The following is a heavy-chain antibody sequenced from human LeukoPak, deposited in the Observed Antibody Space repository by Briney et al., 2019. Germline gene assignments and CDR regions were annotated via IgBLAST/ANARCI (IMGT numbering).Heavy chain of an antibody. CDR3: ARVYAGGLGRDTGYFDL. J-gene: IGHJ2*01. CDR2: INPNSGGT. D-gene: IGHD4-23*01. V-gene: IGHV1-2*04. CDR1: GYTFTGYY. Sequence: ASAKVSCKASGYTFTGYYMHWVRQAPGQGLEWMGWINPNSGGTNYAQKFQGWVTMTRDTSISTAYMELSRLRSDDTAVYYCARVYAGGLGRDTGYFDLWGRGTLVTVSS.